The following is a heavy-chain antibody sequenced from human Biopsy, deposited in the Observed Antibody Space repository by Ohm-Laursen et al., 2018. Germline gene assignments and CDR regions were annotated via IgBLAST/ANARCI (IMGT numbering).Heavy chain of an antibody. D-gene: IGHD5/OR15-5a*01. CDR1: GGSISSYQ. CDR2: LYNTGGT. V-gene: IGHV4-59*01. Sequence: PSQTLSLTWTVSGGSISSYQWTWIRQPPGKGLEWIGYLYNTGGTNYNPSLKSRVTISVAVDTSKSQFSLRLSSVTAADTAMYYCARGEAGVYDALDIWGQGTMVIVSS. CDR3: ARGEAGVYDALDI. J-gene: IGHJ3*02.